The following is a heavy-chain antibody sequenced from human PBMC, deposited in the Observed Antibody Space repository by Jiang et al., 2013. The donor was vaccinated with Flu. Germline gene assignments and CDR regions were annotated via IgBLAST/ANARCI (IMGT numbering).Heavy chain of an antibody. J-gene: IGHJ4*02. Sequence: SCAASGFTFSSYGMHWVRQAPGKGLEWVAVISYDGSNKYYADSVKGRFTISRDNSKNTLYLQMNSLRAEDTAVYYCAKEFEDRRFRLEDYFDYWGQGTLVTVSS. CDR1: GFTFSSYG. V-gene: IGHV3-30*18. CDR2: ISYDGSNK. D-gene: IGHD3-10*01. CDR3: AKEFEDRRFRLEDYFDY.